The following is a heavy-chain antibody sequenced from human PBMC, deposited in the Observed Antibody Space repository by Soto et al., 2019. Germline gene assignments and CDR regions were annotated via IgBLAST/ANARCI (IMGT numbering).Heavy chain of an antibody. V-gene: IGHV4-4*02. CDR1: GGSISGPFW. D-gene: IGHD2-21*01. CDR3: ARDIVGLTDY. CDR2: VYHSGTT. Sequence: SETLSLTCTVSGGSISGPFWWNWVRKPPGKGLEWIGEVYHSGTTNYNPSLKSRLTISVDKSKNQFSLTLRSVTAADTALYYCARDIVGLTDYSGQGDLVTVSS. J-gene: IGHJ4*02.